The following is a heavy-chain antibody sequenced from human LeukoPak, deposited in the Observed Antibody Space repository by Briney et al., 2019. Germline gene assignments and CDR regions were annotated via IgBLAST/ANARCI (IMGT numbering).Heavy chain of an antibody. J-gene: IGHJ4*02. CDR3: ARDGISCSGGHCYFAS. D-gene: IGHD2-15*01. CDR1: GFIFGNYW. V-gene: IGHV3-74*01. CDR2: INNDGSST. Sequence: GGSLRLSCATSGFIFGNYWMHWVRQAPGKGLVWVSRINNDGSSTTYADSVKGRFTTSRDNARNTLYLQMNSLRAEDTAVYYCARDGISCSGGHCYFASWGQGTLVTVSS.